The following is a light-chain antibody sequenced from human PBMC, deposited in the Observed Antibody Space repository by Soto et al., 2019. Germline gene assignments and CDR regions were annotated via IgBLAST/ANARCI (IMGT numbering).Light chain of an antibody. V-gene: IGLV2-8*01. CDR1: SGDVGGYNY. Sequence: QSALTQPPSASGSPGQSVTISCSGTSGDVGGYNYVSWYQQHPGKAPKLMIYEVSKRPSGVPDRFSGSKSGNTASLIVSGLQTEDEAHYYCSSYAGSNGVLFGGGTKVTVL. J-gene: IGLJ2*01. CDR3: SSYAGSNGVL. CDR2: EVS.